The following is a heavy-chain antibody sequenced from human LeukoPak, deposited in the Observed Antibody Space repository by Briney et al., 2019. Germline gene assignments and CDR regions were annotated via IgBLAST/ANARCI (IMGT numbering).Heavy chain of an antibody. Sequence: SETLSLTCTVSGGSISSSSYYWGWIRQPPGKGLEWIGSIYYSGSTYYNPSLKSRVTISVDTSKNQFSLKLTSVTAADTAVYYCARLIFVLVPAAPIWDWGQGTLVTVSS. J-gene: IGHJ4*02. D-gene: IGHD2-2*01. V-gene: IGHV4-39*01. CDR3: ARLIFVLVPAAPIWD. CDR1: GGSISSSSYY. CDR2: IYYSGST.